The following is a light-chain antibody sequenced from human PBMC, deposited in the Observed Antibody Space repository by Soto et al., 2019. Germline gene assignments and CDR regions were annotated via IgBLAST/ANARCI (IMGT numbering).Light chain of an antibody. Sequence: IQMKQSPSSVSSSLGDRLTITCQASQGISNWLAWYQQKPGKAPKSLIYGASSLQSGVPSRFRGSGSGTDFTFTISRLQPEDIATYYCQQYHIYSGTFGQGTKVDIK. CDR3: QQYHIYSGT. V-gene: IGKV1D-16*01. J-gene: IGKJ1*01. CDR2: GAS. CDR1: QGISNW.